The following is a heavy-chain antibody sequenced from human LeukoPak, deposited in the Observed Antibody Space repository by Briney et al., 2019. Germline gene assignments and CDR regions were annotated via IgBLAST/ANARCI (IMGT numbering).Heavy chain of an antibody. CDR2: IYHSGST. D-gene: IGHD1-26*01. V-gene: IGHV4-38-2*02. Sequence: SETLSLTCTVSGYSISSGYYWDWIRQPPGKGLEWIGIIYHSGSTYYNPSLKSRVTMSVDTSKNHFSLKLSSVTAADTAVYYCARSGATTGGFDYWGQGTLVTVSS. CDR1: GYSISSGYY. CDR3: ARSGATTGGFDY. J-gene: IGHJ4*02.